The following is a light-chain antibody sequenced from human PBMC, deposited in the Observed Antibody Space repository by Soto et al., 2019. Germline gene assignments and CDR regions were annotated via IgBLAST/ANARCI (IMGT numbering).Light chain of an antibody. CDR1: QNISNC. Sequence: DIQMTQSPSPLSASVGDRVTITCRASQNISNCFAWYQQKPGKVPKLLIYTASSFQTGVPSRFSGSGSGTEFTLTISRLQPEDFATYYCQKYDSASYTFGQGTKLDIK. J-gene: IGKJ2*01. CDR2: TAS. CDR3: QKYDSASYT. V-gene: IGKV1-27*01.